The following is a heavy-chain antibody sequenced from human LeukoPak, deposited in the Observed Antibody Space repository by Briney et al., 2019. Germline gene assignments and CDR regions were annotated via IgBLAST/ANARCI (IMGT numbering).Heavy chain of an antibody. CDR1: GFTFSSYS. V-gene: IGHV3-21*01. CDR2: ISSSSSYI. Sequence: NPGGSLRLSCAASGFTFSSYSMNLVRQAPGKGLEWVSSISSSSSYIYYADSVKGRFTISRDNAKNSLYLQMNSLRAEDTAVYYCAMATVTTREGYFDYWGQGTLVTVSS. J-gene: IGHJ4*02. CDR3: AMATVTTREGYFDY. D-gene: IGHD4-11*01.